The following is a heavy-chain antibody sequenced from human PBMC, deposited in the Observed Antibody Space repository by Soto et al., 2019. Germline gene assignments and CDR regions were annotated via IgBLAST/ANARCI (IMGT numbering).Heavy chain of an antibody. Sequence: QVQLVESGGGVVQPGRSLRLSCAASGFTFSTYGMHWVRQAPGKGLEWVAVIWYDGSNKYYADSVKGRFTISRDNSKNTLYLQMNSLRAEDTAVYYCARDSVLETGKDYWGQGTLVTVSS. CDR2: IWYDGSNK. CDR3: ARDSVLETGKDY. CDR1: GFTFSTYG. J-gene: IGHJ4*02. D-gene: IGHD2-15*01. V-gene: IGHV3-33*01.